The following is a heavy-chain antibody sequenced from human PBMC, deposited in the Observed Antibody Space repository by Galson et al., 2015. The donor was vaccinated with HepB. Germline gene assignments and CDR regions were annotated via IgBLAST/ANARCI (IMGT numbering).Heavy chain of an antibody. J-gene: IGHJ6*03. D-gene: IGHD3-16*01. Sequence: SVKVSCKASGYTFTSYAMHWVRQAPGQRLEWMGWINAGNGNTKYSQKFQGRVTIIRDTSASTAYMELSSLRSEDTAVYYCARARGDPDINYYYYYYMDVWGKGTTVTVSS. V-gene: IGHV1-3*01. CDR2: INAGNGNT. CDR1: GYTFTSYA. CDR3: ARARGDPDINYYYYYYMDV.